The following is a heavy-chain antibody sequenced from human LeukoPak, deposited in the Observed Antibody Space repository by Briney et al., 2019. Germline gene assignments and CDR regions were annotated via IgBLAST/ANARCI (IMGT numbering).Heavy chain of an antibody. CDR1: GGTFSDYA. J-gene: IGHJ4*02. CDR2: FIPILGTA. CDR3: ARAMVRGDDY. D-gene: IGHD3-10*01. V-gene: IGHV1-69*10. Sequence: SVKVSCKASGGTFSDYALNWVRQAPGQGLEWMGVFIPILGTANSTQKFQGRVTITADISTNTVYMELSSLRSEDTAVYYCARAMVRGDDYWGQGTLVTVSS.